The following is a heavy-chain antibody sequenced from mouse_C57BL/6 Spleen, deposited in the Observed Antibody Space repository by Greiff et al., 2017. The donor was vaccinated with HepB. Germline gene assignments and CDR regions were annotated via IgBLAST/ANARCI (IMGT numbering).Heavy chain of an antibody. CDR1: GFNIKDYY. J-gene: IGHJ2*01. Sequence: EVQLQQSGAELVRPGASVKLSCTASGFNIKDYYMHWVKQRPEQGLEWIGRIDPEDGDTEYAPKFQGKATMTADTSSKTAYLQLSSLTSEDTAVYYCTTLLRSSYYFDYWGQGTTLTVSS. V-gene: IGHV14-1*01. D-gene: IGHD1-1*01. CDR2: IDPEDGDT. CDR3: TTLLRSSYYFDY.